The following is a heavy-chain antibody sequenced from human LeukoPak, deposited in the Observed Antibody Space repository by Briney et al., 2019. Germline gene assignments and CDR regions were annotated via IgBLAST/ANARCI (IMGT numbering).Heavy chain of an antibody. Sequence: GASVKVSCKASGYTFTSYGISWVRQAPGQGLEWMGWISAYNGNTNYAQKLQGRVTMTTDTSTSTAYMELRSLRSDDTAVYYCARVGGTMVRGVIITSEMDYWGQGTLVTVSS. CDR1: GYTFTSYG. J-gene: IGHJ4*02. D-gene: IGHD3-10*01. CDR3: ARVGGTMVRGVIITSEMDY. V-gene: IGHV1-18*01. CDR2: ISAYNGNT.